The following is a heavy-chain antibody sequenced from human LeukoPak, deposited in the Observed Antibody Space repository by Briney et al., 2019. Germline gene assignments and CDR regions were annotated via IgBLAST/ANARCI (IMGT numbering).Heavy chain of an antibody. CDR1: GFTFSSYG. Sequence: GGSLRLSCAASGFTFSSYGMHWVRQAPGKGLEWMAVIWYDGSNKYYADSVKGRFTISRDNSKNTLYLQMNSLRAEDTAVYYCTKDPNGDYVGAFDPWGQGTLVTVSS. V-gene: IGHV3-33*06. J-gene: IGHJ5*02. CDR3: TKDPNGDYVGAFDP. CDR2: IWYDGSNK. D-gene: IGHD4-17*01.